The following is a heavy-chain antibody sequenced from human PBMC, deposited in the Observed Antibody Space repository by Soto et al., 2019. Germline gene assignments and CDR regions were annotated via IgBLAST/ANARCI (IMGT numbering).Heavy chain of an antibody. V-gene: IGHV4-4*02. CDR1: GASIGTNNW. CDR3: AVPGDGYSDY. J-gene: IGHJ4*02. Sequence: SETLSLTCAVSGASIGTNNWWSWVRQPPGKGLEWIGEVYHSGTTNCNPSLKSRVTISIDNSKNTFSLRLTSMTAADTAVYYCAVPGDGYSDYWSQGTLVTASS. CDR2: VYHSGTT.